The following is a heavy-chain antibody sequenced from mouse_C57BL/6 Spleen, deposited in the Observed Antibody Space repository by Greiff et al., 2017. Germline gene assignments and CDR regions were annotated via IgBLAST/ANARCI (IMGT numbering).Heavy chain of an antibody. J-gene: IGHJ3*01. CDR2: IDPENGDT. Sequence: VQLQQSGAELVRPGASVKLSCTASGFNIKDDYMHWVKQRPEQGLEWIGWIDPENGDTEYASKFQGKATITADTSSNTAYLQLSSLTSEDTAVYYCTTLYGSSSWFAYWGQGTLVSVSA. D-gene: IGHD1-1*01. CDR3: TTLYGSSSWFAY. CDR1: GFNIKDDY. V-gene: IGHV14-4*01.